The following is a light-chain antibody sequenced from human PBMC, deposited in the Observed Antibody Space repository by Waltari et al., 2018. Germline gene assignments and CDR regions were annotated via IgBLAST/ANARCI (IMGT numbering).Light chain of an antibody. CDR3: SSYTTSRTYV. J-gene: IGLJ1*01. CDR2: DVN. V-gene: IGLV2-14*01. CDR1: STDVGGHYH. Sequence: QSALTQPASVSGSPGQSIAISCTGSSTDVGGHYHVSWYQQYPGKAPRLVIFDVNNRPSGISNLFSGSQSGNTASLTISGLQAEDEADYYCSSYTTSRTYVFGSGTKVTVL.